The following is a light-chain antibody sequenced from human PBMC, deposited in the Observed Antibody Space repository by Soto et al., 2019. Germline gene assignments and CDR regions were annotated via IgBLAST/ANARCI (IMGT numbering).Light chain of an antibody. CDR2: SDN. Sequence: QPVLTQPPSASGTPGQRVTISCSGGSSNIGSSNVNWYRQFPGTAPKFLIFSDNQRPSGVPERFSGSKSGTSASLAISGLQSEDEADYYCAAWDDSLNGWVFGGGTQLTVL. V-gene: IGLV1-44*01. J-gene: IGLJ7*01. CDR1: SSNIGSSN. CDR3: AAWDDSLNGWV.